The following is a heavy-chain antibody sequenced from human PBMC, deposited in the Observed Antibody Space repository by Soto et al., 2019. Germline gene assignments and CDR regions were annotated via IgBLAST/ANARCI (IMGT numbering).Heavy chain of an antibody. CDR3: ARDHVDRVATTPSRNWFAP. J-gene: IGHJ5*02. D-gene: IGHD5-12*01. CDR2: IIPILGIA. CDR1: GGTFSSYT. Sequence: QVQLVQSGAEVKKPGSSVKVSCKASGGTFSSYTISWVRQAPGQGLEWMGRIIPILGIANYAQKFQGRVTITAEKXXSXAXXELSSLRSEDTAGYSCARDHVDRVATTPSRNWFAPWGQGTPVTVSS. V-gene: IGHV1-69*02.